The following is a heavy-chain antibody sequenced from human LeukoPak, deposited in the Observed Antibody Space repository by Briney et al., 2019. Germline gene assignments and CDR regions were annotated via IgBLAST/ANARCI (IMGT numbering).Heavy chain of an antibody. D-gene: IGHD3-22*01. V-gene: IGHV4-4*07. CDR1: GGSISSYY. Sequence: SETLSLTCTVSGGSISSYYWSWIRQPAGKGLEWIGRIYTSGSTDYNPSLESRVTMSVDTSKNQFSLKLSSVTAADTAVYYCARAITMIVVTSLWFDPWGQGTLVTVSS. CDR3: ARAITMIVVTSLWFDP. J-gene: IGHJ5*02. CDR2: IYTSGST.